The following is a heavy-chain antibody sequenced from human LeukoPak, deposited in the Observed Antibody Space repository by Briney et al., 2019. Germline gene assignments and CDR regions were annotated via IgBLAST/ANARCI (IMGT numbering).Heavy chain of an antibody. Sequence: SETLSLTCTVSGSSISSYYWSWIRQPAGKGLEWIGRIYTSGSTNYNPSLKSRVTMSVDTSKNQFSLKLSSVTAADTAVYYCASDLPYGIAVAGTVDAFDIWGQGTMVTVSS. J-gene: IGHJ3*02. CDR3: ASDLPYGIAVAGTVDAFDI. V-gene: IGHV4-4*07. CDR2: IYTSGST. D-gene: IGHD6-19*01. CDR1: GSSISSYY.